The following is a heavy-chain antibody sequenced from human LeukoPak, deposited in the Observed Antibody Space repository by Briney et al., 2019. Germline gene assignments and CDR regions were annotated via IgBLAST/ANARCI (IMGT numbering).Heavy chain of an antibody. CDR1: GGSISSSNW. CDR3: ARDPSDIAAASFDY. V-gene: IGHV4-4*02. J-gene: IGHJ4*02. CDR2: IYHSGST. Sequence: SETLSLTCAVSGGSISSSNWWSWVRQPPGKGLEWIGEIYHSGSTNYSPSLKSRVTISVDKSKNQFSLKLSSVTAADTAVYYCARDPSDIAAASFDYWGQGTLVTVSS. D-gene: IGHD6-13*01.